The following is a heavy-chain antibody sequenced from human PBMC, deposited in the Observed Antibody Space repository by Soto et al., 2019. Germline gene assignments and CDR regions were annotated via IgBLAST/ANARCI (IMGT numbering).Heavy chain of an antibody. J-gene: IGHJ4*02. CDR1: GFTVSSNY. Sequence: GGSLRLSCAASGFTVSSNYMSWVRQAPGKGLEWVSVIYSGGSTYFADSVKGRFTISSDNSKNTLYLQMNSLRAEDTAVYYCARDSGEQQLVPYTYWGQGTLVTVSS. V-gene: IGHV3-53*01. CDR2: IYSGGST. CDR3: ARDSGEQQLVPYTY. D-gene: IGHD6-13*01.